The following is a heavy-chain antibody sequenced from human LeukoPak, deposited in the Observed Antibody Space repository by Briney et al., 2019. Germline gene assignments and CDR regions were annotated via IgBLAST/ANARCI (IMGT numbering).Heavy chain of an antibody. CDR1: GFTFSSYW. V-gene: IGHV3-7*01. CDR2: IKQDGSEK. J-gene: IGHJ4*02. CDR3: ARDWGDSSSWNYFDY. Sequence: PGGSLRLSCAASGFTFSSYWMSWVRQAPGKGLEWVANIKQDGSEKYYVDSVKGRFTISRDNAKNSLYPQMNSLRAEDTAVYYCARDWGDSSSWNYFDYWGQGTLVTVSS. D-gene: IGHD6-13*01.